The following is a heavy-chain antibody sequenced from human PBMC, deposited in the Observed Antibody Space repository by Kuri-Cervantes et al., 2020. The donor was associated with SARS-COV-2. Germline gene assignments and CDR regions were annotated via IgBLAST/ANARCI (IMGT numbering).Heavy chain of an antibody. V-gene: IGHV4-34*01. J-gene: IGHJ3*02. CDR1: GGSFSGYY. CDR2: INHSGST. Sequence: ESLKISCAVYGGSFSGYYWSWIRQPPGKGLEWIGEINHSGSTNYNPSLKSRVTISVDTSKNQFSLKLSSVTAADTAVYYCARDRPYCSGGSCFYAFDIWGQGTMVTVSS. CDR3: ARDRPYCSGGSCFYAFDI. D-gene: IGHD2-15*01.